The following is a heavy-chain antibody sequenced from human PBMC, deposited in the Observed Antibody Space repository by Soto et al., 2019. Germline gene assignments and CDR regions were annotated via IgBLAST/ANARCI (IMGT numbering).Heavy chain of an antibody. V-gene: IGHV3-23*01. CDR3: AKDMVVRGVRAPPYYFDY. Sequence: GGSLRLSCAASGFTFSSYAMSWVRQAPGKGLEWVSAISGSGGSTYYADSVKGRFTISRDNSKNTLYLQMNSLRAEDTAVYYCAKDMVVRGVRAPPYYFDYWGQGTLVTVSS. CDR2: ISGSGGST. J-gene: IGHJ4*02. CDR1: GFTFSSYA. D-gene: IGHD3-10*01.